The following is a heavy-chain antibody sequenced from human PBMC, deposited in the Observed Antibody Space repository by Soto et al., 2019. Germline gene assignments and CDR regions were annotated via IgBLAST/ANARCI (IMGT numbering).Heavy chain of an antibody. CDR1: GFTFSSYG. CDR2: IWYDGSNK. V-gene: IGHV3-33*01. Sequence: WGSLRLSCAASGFTFSSYGMHWVRQAPGKGLEWVAVIWYDGSNKYYADSVKGRVTISRDNSKNTLYLQMNSLRAEDTAVYYCARDGEAYGMDVWGQGTTVTVSS. CDR3: ARDGEAYGMDV. D-gene: IGHD3-10*01. J-gene: IGHJ6*02.